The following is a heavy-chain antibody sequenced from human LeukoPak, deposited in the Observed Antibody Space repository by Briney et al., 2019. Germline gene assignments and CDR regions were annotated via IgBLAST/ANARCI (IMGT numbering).Heavy chain of an antibody. CDR1: GYTLTELS. V-gene: IGHV1-24*01. D-gene: IGHD2-2*01. J-gene: IGHJ4*02. Sequence: VASVKVSCKVSGYTLTELSMHWVRQAPGKGLEWMGGFDPEDGETIYAQKFQGRVTMTEDTSTDTAYMELSSLRSEDTAVYYCATASYCSGTSCPLIAYYFDYWGQGTLVTVSS. CDR2: FDPEDGET. CDR3: ATASYCSGTSCPLIAYYFDY.